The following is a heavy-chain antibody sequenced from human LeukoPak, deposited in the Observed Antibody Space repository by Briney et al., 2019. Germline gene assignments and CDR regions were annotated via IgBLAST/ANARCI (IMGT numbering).Heavy chain of an antibody. CDR3: ARGGGYSYGYGG. J-gene: IGHJ4*02. CDR1: GYTFTSYD. CDR2: MNPNSGNT. Sequence: ASVKVSCKASGYTFTSYDINWVRQATGQGLEWMGWMNPNSGNTGYARKFQGRVTMTRNTSISTAYMELSSLRSEDTAVYYCARGGGYSYGYGGWGQGTLVTVSS. D-gene: IGHD5-18*01. V-gene: IGHV1-8*01.